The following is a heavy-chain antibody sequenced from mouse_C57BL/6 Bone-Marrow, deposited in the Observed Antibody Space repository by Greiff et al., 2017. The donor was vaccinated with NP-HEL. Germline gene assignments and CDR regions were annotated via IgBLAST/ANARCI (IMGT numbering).Heavy chain of an antibody. Sequence: VKLQESGAELARPGASVKLSCKASGYTFTSYGISWVKQRTGQGLEWIGEIYPRSGNTYYNEKFKGKATLTADKSSSTAYMELRSLTSEDSAVYFCARRGWDGVDYWGQGTTLTVSS. V-gene: IGHV1-81*01. CDR2: IYPRSGNT. CDR3: ARRGWDGVDY. CDR1: GYTFTSYG. D-gene: IGHD4-1*01. J-gene: IGHJ2*01.